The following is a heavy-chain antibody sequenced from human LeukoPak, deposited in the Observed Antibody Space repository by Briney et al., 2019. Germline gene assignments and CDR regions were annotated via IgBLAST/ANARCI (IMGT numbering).Heavy chain of an antibody. CDR2: ISSSGSTT. Sequence: GGSLRLSCAASGFTFSDYYMSWIRQAPGKGLEWVSYISSSGSTTEYADSVKGRFTISRDNARNSLYLQMNSLRAEDTAVYFCAKDNHDSSYPWGQGTLVIVSS. J-gene: IGHJ4*02. CDR1: GFTFSDYY. CDR3: AKDNHDSSYP. D-gene: IGHD3-3*01. V-gene: IGHV3-11*01.